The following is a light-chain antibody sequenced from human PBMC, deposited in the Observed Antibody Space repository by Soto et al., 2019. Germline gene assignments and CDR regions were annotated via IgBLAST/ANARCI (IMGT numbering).Light chain of an antibody. Sequence: QSVLTQPPSVSGAPGQRVTISCTGSSSNIGAGYDVHWYQQLPGTAPKLLIYGNSNRPSGVSDRFSGSKSGTSASLAITGLQAEDEADYYCQSYDSSLSGPDVFGTGTKLTVL. J-gene: IGLJ1*01. CDR3: QSYDSSLSGPDV. V-gene: IGLV1-40*01. CDR1: SSNIGAGYD. CDR2: GNS.